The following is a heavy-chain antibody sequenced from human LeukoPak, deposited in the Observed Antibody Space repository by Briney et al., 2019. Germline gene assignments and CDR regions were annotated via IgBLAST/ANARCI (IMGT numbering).Heavy chain of an antibody. Sequence: PGGSLRLSCAASGFTFSSYAMHWVRQAPGKGLEWVAVISYDGSNKYYADSVKGRFTISRDNSKNTLYLQMNSLRAEDTAVYYCARDSNEVVVVAATTYYYYGMDVWGQGTTVTVSS. V-gene: IGHV3-30-3*01. CDR3: ARDSNEVVVVAATTYYYYGMDV. CDR2: ISYDGSNK. J-gene: IGHJ6*02. D-gene: IGHD2-15*01. CDR1: GFTFSSYA.